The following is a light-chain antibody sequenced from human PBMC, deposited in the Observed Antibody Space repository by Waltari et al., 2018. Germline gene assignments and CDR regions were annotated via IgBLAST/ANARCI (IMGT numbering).Light chain of an antibody. CDR3: SSYAGSNNLV. V-gene: IGLV2-8*01. Sequence: QSALTQPPSASGSPGPSVTISCTGTSSAVGGYNYVSWYQQHPGKAPKLMIYAVSKRPSGVPDCFSGSKSGNTASLTVSGLQAEDEADYYCSSYAGSNNLVFGGGTKLTVL. J-gene: IGLJ2*01. CDR1: SSAVGGYNY. CDR2: AVS.